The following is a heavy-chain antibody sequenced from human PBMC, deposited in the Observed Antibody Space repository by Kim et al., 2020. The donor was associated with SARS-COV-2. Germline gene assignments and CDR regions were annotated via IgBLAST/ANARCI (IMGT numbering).Heavy chain of an antibody. V-gene: IGHV1-69*04. D-gene: IGHD6-19*01. CDR3: ARAVSGWQDGMDV. Sequence: NYARKFQGRGTSPADKSTSTAYMELSSLRSEDTAVYYCARAVSGWQDGMDVWGQGTTVTVSS. J-gene: IGHJ6*02.